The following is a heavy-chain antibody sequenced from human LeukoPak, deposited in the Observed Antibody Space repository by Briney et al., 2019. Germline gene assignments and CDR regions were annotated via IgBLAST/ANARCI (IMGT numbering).Heavy chain of an antibody. V-gene: IGHV4-59*01. CDR1: GGSISSYY. D-gene: IGHD6-13*01. CDR2: IYYSGST. Sequence: SETLSLTCTVSGGSISSYYWSWIRQPPGKGLEWIGYIYYSGSTNYNPSLKSRVTISVDTSKNQFSLKLSSVTAADTAVYYCARRRKSSSWYGGMDYWGQGTLVTVSS. J-gene: IGHJ4*02. CDR3: ARRRKSSSWYGGMDY.